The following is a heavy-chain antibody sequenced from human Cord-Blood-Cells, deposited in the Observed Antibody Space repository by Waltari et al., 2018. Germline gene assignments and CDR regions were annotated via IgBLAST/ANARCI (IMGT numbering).Heavy chain of an antibody. D-gene: IGHD2-2*02. J-gene: IGHJ4*02. Sequence: QVQLVQSGAEVKKPGASVKVSCKASGYTFTSYYMHWVRQAPGQGLEWMGIINPSGGSTSYAQKFQGRVTMTRDTSTSTVYMELSSLRSEDTAVYYCARGRALGYCSSTSCYKFDYWGQGTLVTVSS. CDR3: ARGRALGYCSSTSCYKFDY. CDR2: INPSGGST. CDR1: GYTFTSYY. V-gene: IGHV1-46*01.